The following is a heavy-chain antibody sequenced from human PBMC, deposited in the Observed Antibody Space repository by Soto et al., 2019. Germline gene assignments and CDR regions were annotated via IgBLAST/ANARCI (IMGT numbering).Heavy chain of an antibody. V-gene: IGHV3-23*01. CDR2: ISGSGGST. Sequence: GGSLRLSCAASGFSFSSYAMSWVRQAPGKGLEWVSTISGSGGSTYYADSVKGRFGISRDSSKNTLFLQMNSLRAEDTAVYYCAKDLVMVAGSYYYYGMDVWGQGTTVTVSS. CDR3: AKDLVMVAGSYYYYGMDV. J-gene: IGHJ6*02. D-gene: IGHD2-21*02. CDR1: GFSFSSYA.